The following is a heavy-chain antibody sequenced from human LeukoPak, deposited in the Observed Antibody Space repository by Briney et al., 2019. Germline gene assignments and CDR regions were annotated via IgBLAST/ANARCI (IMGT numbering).Heavy chain of an antibody. CDR3: VRDAGGY. J-gene: IGHJ4*02. CDR2: ISSDGSKK. Sequence: GRSLRLSCVASGFTLRTYAMHWVRQAPGKGLEWVAVISSDGSKKFCSDSVKGQFTISRDNSKNTLYLQMNSLRTEDTGVYFCVRDAGGYWGQGTLVTVSS. CDR1: GFTLRTYA. V-gene: IGHV3-30-3*01. D-gene: IGHD1-14*01.